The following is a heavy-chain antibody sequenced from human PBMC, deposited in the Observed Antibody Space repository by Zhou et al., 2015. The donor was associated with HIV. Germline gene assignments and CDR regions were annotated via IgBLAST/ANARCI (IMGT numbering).Heavy chain of an antibody. V-gene: IGHV1-69*02. CDR3: ARYKSSHAFDI. J-gene: IGHJ3*02. CDR2: IIPILGIA. CDR1: GGTFSSYT. D-gene: IGHD1-1*01. Sequence: QVQLVQSGAEVKKPGSSVKVSCKASGGTFSSYTISWVRQAPGQGLEWMGRIIPILGIANYAQKFQGRVTITADKSTSTAYMELSSLRSEDTAVYYCARYKSSHAFDIWGQGTMVTVSS.